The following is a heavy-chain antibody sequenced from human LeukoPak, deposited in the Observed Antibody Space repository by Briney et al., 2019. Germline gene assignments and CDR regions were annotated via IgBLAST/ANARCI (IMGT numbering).Heavy chain of an antibody. Sequence: SETLSLTCTVSGGSISSSSYYWGWIRQPPGKGLEWIGSIYYSGSTYYNPSLKSRVTISVDTSKNQFSLKLSSVTAADTAVYYCARVITMVRGVTFDYWGQGTLVTVSS. V-gene: IGHV4-39*07. CDR2: IYYSGST. J-gene: IGHJ4*02. CDR1: GGSISSSSYY. D-gene: IGHD3-10*01. CDR3: ARVITMVRGVTFDY.